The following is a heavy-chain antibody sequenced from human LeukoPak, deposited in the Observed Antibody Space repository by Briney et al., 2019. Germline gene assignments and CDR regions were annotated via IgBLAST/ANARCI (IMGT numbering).Heavy chain of an antibody. CDR2: IYYSGST. D-gene: IGHD1-14*01. Sequence: PSEILSLTCTVSGGSISSSSYYWGWIRQPPGKGLEWIGSIYYSGSTYYNPSVKSRVTIFVDTSKNQFSLKLSSVTAADTAVYYCARHPEFSRDSDSWGQGTLVTVSS. V-gene: IGHV4-39*01. CDR1: GGSISSSSYY. CDR3: ARHPEFSRDSDS. J-gene: IGHJ4*02.